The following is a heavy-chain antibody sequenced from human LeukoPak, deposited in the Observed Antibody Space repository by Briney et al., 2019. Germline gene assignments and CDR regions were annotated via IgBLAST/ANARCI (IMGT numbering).Heavy chain of an antibody. V-gene: IGHV3-23*01. CDR2: ISGSGGST. CDR3: ARSRNLDTAMGHFDY. CDR1: GFTFSSYA. Sequence: GGSLRLSCAASGFTFSSYAMSWVRQAPGKGLEWVSAISGSGGSTYYADSVKGRFTISRDNAKNSLYLQMNSLRAEDTAVYYCARSRNLDTAMGHFDYWGQGTLVTVSS. J-gene: IGHJ4*02. D-gene: IGHD5-18*01.